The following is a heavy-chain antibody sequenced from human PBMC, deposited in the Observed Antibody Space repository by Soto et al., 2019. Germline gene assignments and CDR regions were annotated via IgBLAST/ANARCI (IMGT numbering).Heavy chain of an antibody. Sequence: QVQLQESGPGLVKPSETLPLTCTVSGGSISSYYWSWIRQPPGKGLEWIGYIRYSGSSNYNPSLKSRVTTSVDTSKNQFSLRLTSVTAADTAVYYCAKNTRFGELFHDYYAMDVWGQGTTVTVSS. J-gene: IGHJ6*02. V-gene: IGHV4-59*01. CDR1: GGSISSYY. D-gene: IGHD3-10*01. CDR3: AKNTRFGELFHDYYAMDV. CDR2: IRYSGSS.